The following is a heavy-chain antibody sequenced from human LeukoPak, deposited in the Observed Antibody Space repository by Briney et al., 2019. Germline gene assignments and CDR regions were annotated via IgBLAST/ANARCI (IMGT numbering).Heavy chain of an antibody. CDR1: EGTFSSYA. D-gene: IGHD2-21*02. CDR3: ARGRDCGGDCYYYYYGMDV. CDR2: IIPIFGTA. V-gene: IGHV1-69*13. J-gene: IGHJ6*04. Sequence: SVKVSCKASEGTFSSYAISWVRQAPGQGLEWMGGIIPIFGTANYAQKFQGRVTITADESTSTAYMELSSLRSEDTAVYYCARGRDCGGDCYYYYYGMDVWGKGTTVTVSS.